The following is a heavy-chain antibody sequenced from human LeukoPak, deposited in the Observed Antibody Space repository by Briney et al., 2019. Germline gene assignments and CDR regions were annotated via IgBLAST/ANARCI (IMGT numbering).Heavy chain of an antibody. CDR2: IKHDESEK. CDR1: GFTLSTYA. J-gene: IGHJ4*02. CDR3: TRRLDD. V-gene: IGHV3-7*01. Sequence: GGSLRLSCAVSGFTLSTYAMTWVRQAPGKGLEWVANIKHDESEKNYLDSVKGRFTISRDNAQNSLYLQMNGLRVEDTAVYYCTRRLDDWGQGTLVTVSS. D-gene: IGHD3-16*01.